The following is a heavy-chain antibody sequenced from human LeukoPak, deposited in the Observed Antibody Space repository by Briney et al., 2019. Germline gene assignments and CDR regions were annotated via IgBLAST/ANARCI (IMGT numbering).Heavy chain of an antibody. Sequence: TGGSLRLSCAASGFTFSSYWMHWVRQAPGKGLVWVSRIQSDGSSASYAESVKGRFTISRDNAKNTLYLQMSSLRAEDTAIYYCARGYFYDSSAYGPFGAYWDQGTLVTVSS. CDR3: ARGYFYDSSAYGPFGAY. J-gene: IGHJ4*02. CDR2: IQSDGSSA. V-gene: IGHV3-74*01. D-gene: IGHD3-22*01. CDR1: GFTFSSYW.